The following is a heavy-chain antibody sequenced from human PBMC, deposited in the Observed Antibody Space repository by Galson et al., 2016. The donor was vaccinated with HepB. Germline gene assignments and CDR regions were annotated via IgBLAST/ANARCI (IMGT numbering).Heavy chain of an antibody. V-gene: IGHV5-51*03. CDR2: IYPGSSDT. D-gene: IGHD3-3*01. Sequence: QSGAEVKKPGEALKISCTGSGYSFTSYCIGWVRQMPGKGPEWTGIIYPGSSDTRYSPSCQGQVTDSADKSISTAYLQWSSLTASDTAMYYCARSLTGSYDFWGAIYNYYAMDVWGQGTTVTVS. CDR1: GYSFTSYC. CDR3: ARSLTGSYDFWGAIYNYYAMDV. J-gene: IGHJ6*02.